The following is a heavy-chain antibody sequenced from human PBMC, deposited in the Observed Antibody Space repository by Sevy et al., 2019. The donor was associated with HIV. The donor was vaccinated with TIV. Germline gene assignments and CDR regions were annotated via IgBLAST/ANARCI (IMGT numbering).Heavy chain of an antibody. J-gene: IGHJ5*02. V-gene: IGHV4-34*01. Sequence: SETLSLTCSVYGGSFGGYYWSWIRQPPGKGLEWIGEINHTGSTNYNPSLKSRVTISVDTSKNQFSLKLSSVTAADTAVYYCARGEGDIVVVPAAHWYDPWGQGTLVTVSS. D-gene: IGHD2-2*01. CDR3: ARGEGDIVVVPAAHWYDP. CDR2: INHTGST. CDR1: GGSFGGYY.